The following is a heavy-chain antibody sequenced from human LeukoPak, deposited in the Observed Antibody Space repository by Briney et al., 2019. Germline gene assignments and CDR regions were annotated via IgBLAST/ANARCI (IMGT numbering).Heavy chain of an antibody. V-gene: IGHV4-39*07. Sequence: PSETLSLTCTVSGASISRSDYFWGWIRQPPGKGLEWIGSIYHSGSTNYNPSLKSRVTISVDKSKNQFSLKLSSVTAADTAVYYCARSSTVVTSYFDYWGQGTLVTVSS. CDR1: GASISRSDYF. CDR3: ARSSTVVTSYFDY. J-gene: IGHJ4*02. D-gene: IGHD4-23*01. CDR2: IYHSGST.